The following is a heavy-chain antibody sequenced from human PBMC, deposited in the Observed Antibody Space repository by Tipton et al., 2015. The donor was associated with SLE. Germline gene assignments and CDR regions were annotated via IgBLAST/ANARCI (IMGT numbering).Heavy chain of an antibody. Sequence: TLSLTCTVSGGSISSYYWSWIRQPPGKGLEWIGSIYYSGSTYYNPSLKSRVTISVDTSKNQFSLKLGSVTAADTAVYYCARRLEDYDSSGYYPPFDYWGQGTLVTVSS. CDR2: IYYSGST. CDR1: GGSISSYY. J-gene: IGHJ4*02. V-gene: IGHV4-59*05. CDR3: ARRLEDYDSSGYYPPFDY. D-gene: IGHD3-22*01.